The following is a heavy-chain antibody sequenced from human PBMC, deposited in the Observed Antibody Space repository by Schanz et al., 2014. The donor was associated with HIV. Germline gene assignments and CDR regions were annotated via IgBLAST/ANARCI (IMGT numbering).Heavy chain of an antibody. J-gene: IGHJ6*02. Sequence: QVQLVQSGAEVKKPGASVKVSCKASGYTFTDYFVHWGRQAPGQGLEWMGWISVYNGNTNYAQKVQDRVTMTTDTSTSTVYMDLKSLRSDDTAIYYCARGARYGMDVWGQGTTVIVSS. V-gene: IGHV1-18*04. CDR3: ARGARYGMDV. CDR1: GYTFTDYF. CDR2: ISVYNGNT.